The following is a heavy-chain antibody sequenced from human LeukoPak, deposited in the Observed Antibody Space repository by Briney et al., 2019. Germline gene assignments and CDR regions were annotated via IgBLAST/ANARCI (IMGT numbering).Heavy chain of an antibody. D-gene: IGHD3-10*01. V-gene: IGHV3-30*18. Sequence: GRPLRLSCAASGFTFSSYAMCWVRQAPGKGLEWVAVISSDESERYYADSVKRRFTISRDNSKNTVYLQMSTLSADDTALYYGVKMGTSYCGRNNWFDPWGQGTPVTVSS. CDR1: GFTFSSYA. J-gene: IGHJ5*02. CDR3: VKMGTSYCGRNNWFDP. CDR2: ISSDESER.